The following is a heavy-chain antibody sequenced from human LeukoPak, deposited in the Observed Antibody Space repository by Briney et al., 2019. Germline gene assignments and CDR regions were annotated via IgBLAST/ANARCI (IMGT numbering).Heavy chain of an antibody. V-gene: IGHV3-30*18. CDR3: AKDLGTVTTLYYYYGMDV. J-gene: IGHJ6*02. CDR1: GLTFSSYG. Sequence: GGSLKLSCAASGLTFSSYGMHWVRQAPGKGREWVAVISYDGSNKYYADSVKGRFTISRDNSKNTLYLQMNSLRAEDTAVYYCAKDLGTVTTLYYYYGMDVWGQGTTVTVSS. D-gene: IGHD4-11*01. CDR2: ISYDGSNK.